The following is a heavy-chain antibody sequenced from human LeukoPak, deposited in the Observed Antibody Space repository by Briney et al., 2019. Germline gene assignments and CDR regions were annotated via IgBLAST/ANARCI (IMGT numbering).Heavy chain of an antibody. CDR1: GFTFSSYG. CDR2: IWYDGSNK. D-gene: IGHD2-2*01. J-gene: IGHJ4*02. Sequence: PGGSLRLSCAASGFTFSSYGMHWVRQAPGKGLEWVAVIWYDGSNKYYADSVKGRFTISRDNSKNTLYLQMNSLRAEDTAVYYCARDRSRNYSCDYWGQGTLVSVSS. V-gene: IGHV3-33*01. CDR3: ARDRSRNYSCDY.